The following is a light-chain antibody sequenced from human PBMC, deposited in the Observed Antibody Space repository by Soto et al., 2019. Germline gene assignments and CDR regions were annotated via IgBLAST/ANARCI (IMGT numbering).Light chain of an antibody. CDR2: AAS. Sequence: DIQMTQSPSSLSASVGDRVTITCRASQSIGWYLHWYQQKPGKAPKVLIYAASSLQSGVPSRFSRSGPGTDFTITISSMKPEDFAPYYCQQSFSALWTFGQGTKVEIE. V-gene: IGKV1-39*01. CDR3: QQSFSALWT. CDR1: QSIGWY. J-gene: IGKJ1*01.